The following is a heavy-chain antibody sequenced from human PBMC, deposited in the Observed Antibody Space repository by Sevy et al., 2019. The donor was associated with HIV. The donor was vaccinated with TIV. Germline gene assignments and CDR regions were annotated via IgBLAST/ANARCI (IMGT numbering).Heavy chain of an antibody. CDR2: ISGSGGST. D-gene: IGHD3-10*01. V-gene: IGHV3-23*01. Sequence: GGSLRLSCAASGFTFSSYAMSWVRQAPGKGLEWVSAISGSGGSTYYADSVKGRFTISRDNSKSTLYVQMSSLRAEDTAVYYCGKDDVLWFGESIDFWGQGTLVTVSS. CDR1: GFTFSSYA. CDR3: GKDDVLWFGESIDF. J-gene: IGHJ4*02.